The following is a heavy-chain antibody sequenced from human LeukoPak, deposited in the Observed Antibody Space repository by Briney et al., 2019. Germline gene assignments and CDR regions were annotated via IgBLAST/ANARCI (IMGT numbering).Heavy chain of an antibody. V-gene: IGHV3-48*02. CDR2: ISSRSSSI. J-gene: IGHJ4*02. Sequence: SGGSLRLSCAASGFTFSDYSINWVRQAPGKGLEWVSFISSRSSSIYYADSVMGRFTISRDNAKKSLYLQMNSLRDEDTAVYYCARVGYDILTGFHYWGQGTLVTVSS. CDR1: GFTFSDYS. CDR3: ARVGYDILTGFHY. D-gene: IGHD3-9*01.